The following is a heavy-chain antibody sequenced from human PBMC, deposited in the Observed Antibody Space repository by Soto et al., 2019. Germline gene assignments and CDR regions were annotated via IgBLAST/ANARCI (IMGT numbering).Heavy chain of an antibody. CDR1: GGSISSYY. J-gene: IGHJ4*02. Sequence: PSETLSLTCTVSGGSISSYYWSWIQQPAGKGLEWIGRIYTSGGTNYNPSLKSRVTMSVDTSKNQFSLKLSSVTAADTAVYYCEREKMQLGRGYFDYWGQGTLVTVSS. CDR2: IYTSGGT. V-gene: IGHV4-4*07. D-gene: IGHD6-6*01. CDR3: EREKMQLGRGYFDY.